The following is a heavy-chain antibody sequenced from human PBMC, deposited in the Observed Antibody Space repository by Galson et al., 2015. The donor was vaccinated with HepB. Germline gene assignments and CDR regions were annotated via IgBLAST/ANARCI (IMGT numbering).Heavy chain of an antibody. D-gene: IGHD4-23*01. CDR2: IYHSGST. CDR3: TSVVKDAYFDY. CDR1: GGSVRSGSW. V-gene: IGHV4-4*02. Sequence: ETLSLTCAVSGGSVRSGSWWSWVRQPPGKGLEWIGEIYHSGSTNYNPSLKSRVTISVDKSKNQFSLKMSSVTAADTAVYYCTSVVKDAYFDYWGQGTLVTVSS. J-gene: IGHJ4*02.